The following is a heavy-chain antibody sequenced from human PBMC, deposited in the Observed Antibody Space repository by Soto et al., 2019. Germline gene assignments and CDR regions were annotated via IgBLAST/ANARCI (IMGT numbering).Heavy chain of an antibody. CDR3: ARQESSSWPQYYYYYMDV. D-gene: IGHD6-6*01. V-gene: IGHV4-59*01. CDR1: GGSISSYY. Sequence: SETLSLTCTVSGGSISSYYWSWIRQPPGKGLEWIGYIYYSGSTNYNPSLKSRVTISVDTSKNQFSLKLSSVTAADTAVYYCARQESSSWPQYYYYYMDVWGKGTTVTVSS. CDR2: IYYSGST. J-gene: IGHJ6*03.